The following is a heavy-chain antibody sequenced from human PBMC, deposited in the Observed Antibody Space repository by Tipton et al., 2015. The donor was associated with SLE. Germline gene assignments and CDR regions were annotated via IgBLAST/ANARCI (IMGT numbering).Heavy chain of an antibody. Sequence: TLSLTCAVNGGSIRSHYWIWIRQPPGQGLEWIGEINHRGTTHYNPSLKSRVTISVDTSKSQFSLNLNSVTAADTAVYYCASWTYGSSSPDYWGQGTLVTVSS. V-gene: IGHV4-34*01. CDR1: GGSIRSHY. CDR3: ASWTYGSSSPDY. CDR2: INHRGTT. D-gene: IGHD6-6*01. J-gene: IGHJ4*02.